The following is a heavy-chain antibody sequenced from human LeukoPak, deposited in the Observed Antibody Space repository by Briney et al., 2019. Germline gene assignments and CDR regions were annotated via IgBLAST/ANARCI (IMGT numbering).Heavy chain of an antibody. CDR3: ATTDTGWGFGY. Sequence: GGSLRLSCAASGFTFSSYGMHWVRQAPGKGLEWVAVISYDGSNKYYADSVKGRFTISRDNSKNTLYLQMNSLRAEDTAVYYCATTDTGWGFGYWGQGTLVTVSS. V-gene: IGHV3-30*03. CDR2: ISYDGSNK. D-gene: IGHD1-1*01. J-gene: IGHJ4*02. CDR1: GFTFSSYG.